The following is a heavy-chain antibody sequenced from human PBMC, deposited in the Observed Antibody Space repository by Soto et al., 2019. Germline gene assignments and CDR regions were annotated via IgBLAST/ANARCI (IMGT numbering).Heavy chain of an antibody. CDR1: VYAFTIYY. J-gene: IGHJ4*02. Sequence: LVKVSRKASVYAFTIYYMHRLRQAPGQGLEWMGIINPSGGSTSYAQKFQGRVTMTRDTSTSTVYMELSSLRSEDTAVYYCASTDYYDRVVGYSGQGTLVTVHS. V-gene: IGHV1-46*01. D-gene: IGHD3-22*01. CDR2: INPSGGST. CDR3: ASTDYYDRVVGY.